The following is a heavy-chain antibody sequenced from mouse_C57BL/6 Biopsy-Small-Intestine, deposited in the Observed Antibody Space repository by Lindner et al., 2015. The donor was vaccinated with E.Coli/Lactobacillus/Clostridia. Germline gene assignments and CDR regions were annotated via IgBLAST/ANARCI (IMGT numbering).Heavy chain of an antibody. CDR3: ARDYPWFAY. CDR1: GYSFTGYY. CDR2: INPNTGGT. J-gene: IGHJ3*01. V-gene: IGHV1-42*01. Sequence: VQLQESGPELVKPGASVKISCKASGYSFTGYYMNWVKQSPEKSLEWIGEINPNTGGTTYNQKFKAKATLTVDKSSSTAYMQLKSLTSEDSAVYYCARDYPWFAYWGQGTLVTVSA. D-gene: IGHD2-4*01.